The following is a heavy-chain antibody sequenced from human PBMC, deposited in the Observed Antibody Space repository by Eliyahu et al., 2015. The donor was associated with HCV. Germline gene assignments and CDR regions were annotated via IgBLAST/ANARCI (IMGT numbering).Heavy chain of an antibody. Sequence: QVQLVQSGAEMKKXGASLXVSCKAAGYXFTDXAIHWXRQAPXQGLEWMGWLNVGNGKTLYSQKFQGRVTITRDTSASMAFLELSSLRFEDTAVIYCARRIGYFFDLWGQGTLVTVSS. CDR1: GYXFTDXA. CDR3: ARRIGYFFDL. J-gene: IGHJ4*02. V-gene: IGHV1-3*01. CDR2: LNVGNGKT. D-gene: IGHD2-15*01.